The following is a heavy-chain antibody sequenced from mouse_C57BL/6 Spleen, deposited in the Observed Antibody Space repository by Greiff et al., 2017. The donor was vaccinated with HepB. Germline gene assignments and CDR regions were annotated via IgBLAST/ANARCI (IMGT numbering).Heavy chain of an antibody. CDR2: IDPETGGT. D-gene: IGHD1-1*01. V-gene: IGHV1-15*01. CDR3: TRYGLLRLYYFDY. Sequence: VQLQQSGAELVRPGASVTLSCKASGYTFTDYEMHWVKQTPVHGLEWIGAIDPETGGTAYNQKFKGKAILTADKSSSTAYMELRSLTSEDSAVYYCTRYGLLRLYYFDYWGQGTTLTVSS. CDR1: GYTFTDYE. J-gene: IGHJ2*01.